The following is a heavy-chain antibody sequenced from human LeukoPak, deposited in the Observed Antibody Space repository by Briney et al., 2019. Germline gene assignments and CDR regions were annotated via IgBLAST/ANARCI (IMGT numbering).Heavy chain of an antibody. CDR2: ISYDGSNK. CDR1: GFTFSSYA. CDR3: ARAITRGNYFDY. D-gene: IGHD7-27*01. J-gene: IGHJ4*02. V-gene: IGHV3-30-3*01. Sequence: GGSLRLSCAASGFTFSSYAMHWVRQAPGKGLEWVAVISYDGSNKYYADSVKGRFTISRDNSKNTLYLQMNSLRAEDAAAYYCARAITRGNYFDYWGQGTLVTVSS.